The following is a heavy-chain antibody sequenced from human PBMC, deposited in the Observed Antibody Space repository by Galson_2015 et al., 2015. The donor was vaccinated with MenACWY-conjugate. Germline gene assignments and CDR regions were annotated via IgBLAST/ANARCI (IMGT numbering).Heavy chain of an antibody. CDR2: ISDSSFYT. V-gene: IGHV3-11*05. CDR3: AREGPAVTTLYYFDD. Sequence: SLRLSCAASGFTFSDYYMSWIRQAPGKGLEWVSYISDSSFYTNYADSVKGRFTISRDNAKNSLYLQMNSLRAEDTAVYYCAREGPAVTTLYYFDDWGQGTLVTVSS. J-gene: IGHJ4*02. CDR1: GFTFSDYY. D-gene: IGHD4-17*01.